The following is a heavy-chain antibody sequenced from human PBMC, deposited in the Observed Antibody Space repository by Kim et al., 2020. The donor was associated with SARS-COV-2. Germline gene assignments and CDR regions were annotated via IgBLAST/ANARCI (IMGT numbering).Heavy chain of an antibody. CDR2: ISGSGGST. J-gene: IGHJ4*02. V-gene: IGHV3-23*01. CDR3: AKDRRGATEGTG. D-gene: IGHD1-26*01. CDR1: GFTFSSYA. Sequence: GWSLRLSCAASGFTFSSYAMSWVRQAPGKGLEWVSAISGSGGSTYYADSVKGRFTISRDNSKNTLYLQMNSLRAEDTAVYYCAKDRRGATEGTGWGQGTLVTVSS.